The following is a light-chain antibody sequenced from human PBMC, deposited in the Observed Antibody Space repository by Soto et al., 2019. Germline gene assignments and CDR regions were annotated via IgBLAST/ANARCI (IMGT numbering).Light chain of an antibody. Sequence: EIVMTQSPATLSVSPGERATLSCRASQSVSSNLAWYQQKPGQAPRLLIYGASTRATGIPARFSGSGSGTEFTLTISSLQSEDFAVCYCQHYNNWPPLYTFGQGTKLEIK. CDR2: GAS. J-gene: IGKJ2*01. CDR3: QHYNNWPPLYT. V-gene: IGKV3-15*01. CDR1: QSVSSN.